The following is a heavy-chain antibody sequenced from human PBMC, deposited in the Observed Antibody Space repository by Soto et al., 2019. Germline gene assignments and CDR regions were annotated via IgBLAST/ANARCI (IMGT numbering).Heavy chain of an antibody. Sequence: GGSLRLSCAASGFTFSDYTMNWVRQAPGKGLEWLSSIYSSSSATHYADSVKGRFTISRDNAKNSLYLQLNSLRAEGTAVYYCARDQRLFYYDTSGSYGYYSYGLDVWGQGTTVTVSS. CDR3: ARDQRLFYYDTSGSYGYYSYGLDV. CDR2: IYSSSSAT. V-gene: IGHV3-48*01. D-gene: IGHD3-22*01. CDR1: GFTFSDYT. J-gene: IGHJ6*02.